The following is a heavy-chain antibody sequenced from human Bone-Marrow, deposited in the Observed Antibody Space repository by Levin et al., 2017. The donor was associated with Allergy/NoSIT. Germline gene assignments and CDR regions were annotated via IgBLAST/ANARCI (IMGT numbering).Heavy chain of an antibody. Sequence: SQTLSLTCTVSGGSISSYYWSWIRQPPGKGLEWIGYIYYSGSTNYNPSLKSRVTISVDTSKNQFSLKLSSVTAADTAVYYCARSSIALVVYWGQGTLVTVSS. CDR2: IYYSGST. CDR3: ARSSIALVVY. V-gene: IGHV4-59*01. CDR1: GGSISSYY. D-gene: IGHD6-13*01. J-gene: IGHJ4*02.